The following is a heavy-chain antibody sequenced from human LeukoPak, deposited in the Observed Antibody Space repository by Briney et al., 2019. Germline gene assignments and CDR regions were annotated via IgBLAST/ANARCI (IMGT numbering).Heavy chain of an antibody. V-gene: IGHV3-23*01. CDR2: ISGSDGTT. CDR1: GYPFSNFA. CDR3: AKHRLSVPGRGDH. J-gene: IGHJ4*02. Sequence: GGSLRLSCEGSGYPFSNFAMSWIRQGPGKGLEWVADISGSDGTTCYADSVKGRFTISRDNSQNMLYLQMNSLRVEDTAVYYCAKHRLSVPGRGDHWGQGLLVTVSP. D-gene: IGHD2-21*01.